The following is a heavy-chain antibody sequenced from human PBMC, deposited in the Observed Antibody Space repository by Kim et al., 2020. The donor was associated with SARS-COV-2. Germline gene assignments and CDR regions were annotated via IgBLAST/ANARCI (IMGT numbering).Heavy chain of an antibody. V-gene: IGHV4-31*03. D-gene: IGHD3-3*01. CDR3: VSALTIFGVVISAFDY. J-gene: IGHJ4*02. CDR1: GGSISSGGYY. Sequence: SETLSLTCTVSGGSISSGGYYWSWIRQHPGKGLECFGYIYYSGSTYYNPSLKSRVTISVDTSKNQFSLKLSSVTAADTAVYYCVSALTIFGVVISAFDYWGQGTLVTVSS. CDR2: IYYSGST.